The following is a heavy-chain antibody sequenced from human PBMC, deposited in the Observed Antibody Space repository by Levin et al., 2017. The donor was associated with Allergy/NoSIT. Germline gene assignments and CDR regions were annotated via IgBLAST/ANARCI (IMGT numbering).Heavy chain of an antibody. D-gene: IGHD7-27*01. V-gene: IGHV3-9*01. CDR2: INWNRDKI. CDR1: GFTFGDYA. J-gene: IGHJ4*02. Sequence: GGSLRLSCAASGFTFGDYAMHWVRQAPGKGLEWVSGINWNRDKIGYADSVRARFTISRDNAKNSLYLQMNSLGPEDTALYYCAKGLNWGSPNTFDYWGEGTLVTVSS. CDR3: AKGLNWGSPNTFDY.